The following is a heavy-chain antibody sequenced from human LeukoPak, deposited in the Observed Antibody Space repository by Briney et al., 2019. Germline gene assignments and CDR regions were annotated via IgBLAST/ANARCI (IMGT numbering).Heavy chain of an antibody. Sequence: GGSLGLSCAASGSTLSSYAMSWVRQAPGKGLEWVSAISGSGGSTYYADSVKGRFTISRDNSKNTLYLQMNSLRAEDTAVYYCAGDPPRSGWFDPWGQGTLVTVSS. V-gene: IGHV3-23*01. CDR1: GSTLSSYA. D-gene: IGHD3-10*01. CDR2: ISGSGGST. J-gene: IGHJ5*02. CDR3: AGDPPRSGWFDP.